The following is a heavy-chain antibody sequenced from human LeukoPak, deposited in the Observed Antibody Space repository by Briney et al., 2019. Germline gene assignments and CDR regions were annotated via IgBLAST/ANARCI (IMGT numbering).Heavy chain of an antibody. CDR3: ASTVGGVSWWGSYYFDY. CDR2: IYTSGST. V-gene: IGHV4-61*02. Sequence: SQTLSLTCTVSGGSISSGSYYWSWIRQPAGKGLEWIGRIYTSGSTSYNPSLKSRVTISADTSKNQFSLKLSPVTAADTAVYYCASTVGGVSWWGSYYFDYWGQGTLVTVSS. CDR1: GGSISSGSYY. J-gene: IGHJ4*02. D-gene: IGHD4-23*01.